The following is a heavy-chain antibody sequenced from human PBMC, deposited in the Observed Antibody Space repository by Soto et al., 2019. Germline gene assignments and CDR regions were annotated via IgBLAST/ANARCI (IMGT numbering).Heavy chain of an antibody. CDR2: ISYDGRNK. Sequence: QVQLVESGGGVVQPGRSLRLSCAASGFTFSSYAMHWVRQAPGKGLEWVAVISYDGRNKYYADSVKGRFTISRDNSKNPSYLQMNSLRAEDTAVYYCAREYYGSGSYSESGFDPWGLGTLVTVSS. V-gene: IGHV3-30*04. CDR3: AREYYGSGSYSESGFDP. J-gene: IGHJ5*02. D-gene: IGHD3-10*01. CDR1: GFTFSSYA.